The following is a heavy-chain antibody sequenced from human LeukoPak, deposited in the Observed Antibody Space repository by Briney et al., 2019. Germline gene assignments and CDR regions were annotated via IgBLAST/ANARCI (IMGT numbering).Heavy chain of an antibody. CDR2: IHTSGST. J-gene: IGHJ6*03. CDR1: GGSISSGSYC. V-gene: IGHV4-61*09. Sequence: SQTLSLTCTVSGGSISSGSYCWSWIRQPAGKGLEWIGHIHTSGSTNYNPSLKSRVTISVDTSKNQLSLKLSSVTAADTAVYYCARATLPPYYYGSGGYMDVWGKGTTVTISS. CDR3: ARATLPPYYYGSGGYMDV. D-gene: IGHD3-10*01.